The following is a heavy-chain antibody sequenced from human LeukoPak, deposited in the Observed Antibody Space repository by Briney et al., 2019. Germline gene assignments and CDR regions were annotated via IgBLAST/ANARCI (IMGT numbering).Heavy chain of an antibody. V-gene: IGHV4-34*01. CDR3: ARRVYWAGFDY. CDR2: INHSGST. J-gene: IGHJ4*02. CDR1: GGSFSGYY. D-gene: IGHD2-8*02. Sequence: PSETLSLTCAVYGGSFSGYYWSWIRQPPGKGLEWIGEINHSGSTNCNPSLKSRVTISVDTSKNQFSLKLSSVTAADTAVYYCARRVYWAGFDYWGQGTLVTVSS.